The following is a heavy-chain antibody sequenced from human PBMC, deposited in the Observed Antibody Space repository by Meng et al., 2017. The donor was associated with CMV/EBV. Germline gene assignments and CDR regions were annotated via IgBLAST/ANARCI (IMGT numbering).Heavy chain of an antibody. D-gene: IGHD5-18*01. CDR1: GGTFSSYA. CDR3: ARGGYSYGNYYYYGMDV. J-gene: IGHJ6*02. V-gene: IGHV1-69*05. CDR2: IIPIFGTA. Sequence: SVKVSCKASGGTFSSYAISWVRQAPGQGLEWMGGIIPIFGTANYAQKFQGRVMITTDESTSTAYMELSSLRSEDTAVYYCARGGYSYGNYYYYGMDVWGQGTTVTVSS.